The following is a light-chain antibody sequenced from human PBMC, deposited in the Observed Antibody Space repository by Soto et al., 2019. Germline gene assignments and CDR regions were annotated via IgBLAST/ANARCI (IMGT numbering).Light chain of an antibody. CDR3: QQYGDSPT. V-gene: IGKV3-20*01. CDR1: QSISSNC. Sequence: EIVLTQSPGTLSLSPRERATLSCRASQSISSNCIAWYQQKPAQAPRLVIYGASGRASGIPDRFSGSGSGTDFTLTISRLEPGDFAVYYCQQYGDSPTFGRGTKLKIK. CDR2: GAS. J-gene: IGKJ2*01.